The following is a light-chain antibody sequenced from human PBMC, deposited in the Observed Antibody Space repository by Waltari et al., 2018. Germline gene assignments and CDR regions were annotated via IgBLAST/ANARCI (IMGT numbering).Light chain of an antibody. CDR3: MQALHTPYT. CDR1: QSLLIDNGYTY. Sequence: VMTQSPLSLSVTPGEPASISCRSSQSLLIDNGYTYFDWYLQKPGQSPQLLIYLVSTRASGVPDRFSGSGSGTDFTLKISRVEAEDVGVYYCMQALHTPYTFGQGTKLEIK. CDR2: LVS. V-gene: IGKV2-28*01. J-gene: IGKJ2*01.